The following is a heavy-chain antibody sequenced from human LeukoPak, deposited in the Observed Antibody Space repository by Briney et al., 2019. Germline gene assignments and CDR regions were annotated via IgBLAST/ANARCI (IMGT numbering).Heavy chain of an antibody. Sequence: SETLSLTCAVYGGSFSGYYWSWIRQPPGKGLEWIGENNHSGSTNYNPSLKSRVTISVDTSKNQFSLKLSSVTAADTAVYYCARRDYDILTGYYDAFDIWGQGTMVTVSS. V-gene: IGHV4-34*01. CDR2: NNHSGST. CDR3: ARRDYDILTGYYDAFDI. CDR1: GGSFSGYY. D-gene: IGHD3-9*01. J-gene: IGHJ3*02.